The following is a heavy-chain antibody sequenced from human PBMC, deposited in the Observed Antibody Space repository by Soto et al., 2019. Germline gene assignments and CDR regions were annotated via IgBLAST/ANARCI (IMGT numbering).Heavy chain of an antibody. Sequence: GESLKISCAASGFTCSSYSMNWVRQAPGKGLEWVSSISSSSSYIYYADSVKGRFTISRDHAKNSLYLQMNSLRAEDTAVYYCPRHSGQWLVSRPFAPWGQGTLVTVSS. D-gene: IGHD6-19*01. J-gene: IGHJ5*02. CDR2: ISSSSSYI. V-gene: IGHV3-21*01. CDR3: PRHSGQWLVSRPFAP. CDR1: GFTCSSYS.